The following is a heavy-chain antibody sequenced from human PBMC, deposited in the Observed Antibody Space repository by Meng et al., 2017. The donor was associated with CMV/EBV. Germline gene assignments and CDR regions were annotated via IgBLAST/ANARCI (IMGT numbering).Heavy chain of an antibody. J-gene: IGHJ6*02. CDR1: GFTFSSYS. Sequence: GESLKISCAASGFTFSSYSMNWVRQAPGKGLEWVSSISSSSSYIYYADSVKGRFTISRDNAKNSLYLQMNSLRAEDTAVYYCARDSTPIHYGMDVWGQGTTVTVS. CDR2: ISSSSSYI. V-gene: IGHV3-21*01. D-gene: IGHD2-2*01. CDR3: ARDSTPIHYGMDV.